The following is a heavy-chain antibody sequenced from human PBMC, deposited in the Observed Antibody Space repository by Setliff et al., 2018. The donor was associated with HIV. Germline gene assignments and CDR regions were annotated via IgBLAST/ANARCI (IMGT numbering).Heavy chain of an antibody. Sequence: SETLSLTCTISGGSFSSYYWSWIRQPAGRGLEWIGRIYNSGPTNYNPSLKSRVTMSIDTSKNQSSLKLTSVTAADTAVYYCARDRHSSGLGSYGPWGPGTLVTVS. V-gene: IGHV4-4*07. J-gene: IGHJ5*02. CDR1: GGSFSSYY. CDR2: IYNSGPT. D-gene: IGHD3-10*01. CDR3: ARDRHSSGLGSYGP.